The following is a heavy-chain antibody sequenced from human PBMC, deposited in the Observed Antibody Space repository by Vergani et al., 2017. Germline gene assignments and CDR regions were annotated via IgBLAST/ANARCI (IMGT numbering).Heavy chain of an antibody. CDR1: GFTFSTYG. V-gene: IGHV3-33*01. CDR3: ASPPLHSTSWNECFQN. J-gene: IGHJ1*01. Sequence: QVQLVESGGGVVQPGRSLRLSCAASGFTFSTYGMHWVRQAPGKGLEWVAVIWFDGNNKYYADSVKGRFTISRDNSKNTLYLQMNSLRAEDTAVYYCASPPLHSTSWNECFQNWGQGTLVTVSS. D-gene: IGHD6-13*01. CDR2: IWFDGNNK.